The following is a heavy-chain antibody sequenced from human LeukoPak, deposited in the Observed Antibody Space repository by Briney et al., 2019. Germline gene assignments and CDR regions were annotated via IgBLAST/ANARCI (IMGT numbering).Heavy chain of an antibody. J-gene: IGHJ3*02. CDR3: ASFRNTDI. V-gene: IGHV3-74*01. Sequence: GGSLRLSCSASGLTFSTYWMHWVRQAPGKGLVWVSRIDPDGNTVYADSVRGRFTVSRDNAKNTMYLQMNSLRVENTALYYCASFRNTDIWGQGTTVTVSP. CDR1: GLTFSTYW. D-gene: IGHD2/OR15-2a*01. CDR2: IDPDGNT.